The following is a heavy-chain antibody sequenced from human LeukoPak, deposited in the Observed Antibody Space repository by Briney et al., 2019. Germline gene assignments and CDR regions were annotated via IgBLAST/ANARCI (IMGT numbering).Heavy chain of an antibody. V-gene: IGHV3-23*01. D-gene: IGHD1-1*01. CDR3: ARVMLLEDY. CDR2: ISGSGGST. J-gene: IGHJ4*02. CDR1: GFTFSSYG. Sequence: GGTLRLSCVASGFTFSSYGMNWVRQAPGKGLEWVSGISGSGGSTYYADSVKGRFTISRDNSKNTLYLQMNSLRAEDTAVYYCARVMLLEDYWGQGTLVTVSS.